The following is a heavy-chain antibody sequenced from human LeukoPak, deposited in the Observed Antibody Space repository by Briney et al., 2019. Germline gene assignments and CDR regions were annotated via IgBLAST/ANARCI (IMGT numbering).Heavy chain of an antibody. D-gene: IGHD3-22*01. V-gene: IGHV4-30-4*01. J-gene: IGHJ4*02. CDR3: ASLSTYYYDSSGYTDFDY. CDR1: GGSFSGYY. Sequence: SETLSLTCAVYGGSFSGYYWSWIRQPPGKGLEWIGYIYYSGSTYYNPSLKSRVTISVDTSKNQFSLKLSSVTAADTAVYYCASLSTYYYDSSGYTDFDYWGQGTLVTVSS. CDR2: IYYSGST.